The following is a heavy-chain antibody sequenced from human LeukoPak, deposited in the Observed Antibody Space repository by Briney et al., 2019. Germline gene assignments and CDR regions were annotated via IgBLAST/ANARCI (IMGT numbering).Heavy chain of an antibody. V-gene: IGHV1-2*06. CDR3: ASGDILTGYYSGYYFDD. Sequence: ASVKVSCKASGYTFTGYYMHWVRQAPGQGLEWMGRINPNSGGTNSAQKFQGRVTMTRDTSISTAYMELSRLRSDDTAVYYCASGDILTGYYSGYYFDDWGQGTLVTVSS. J-gene: IGHJ4*02. D-gene: IGHD3-9*01. CDR2: INPNSGGT. CDR1: GYTFTGYY.